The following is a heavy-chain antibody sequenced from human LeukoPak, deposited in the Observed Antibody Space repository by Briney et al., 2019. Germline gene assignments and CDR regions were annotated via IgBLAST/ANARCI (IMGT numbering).Heavy chain of an antibody. CDR1: GFTFSSYA. J-gene: IGHJ4*02. V-gene: IGHV3-23*01. CDR3: ARDQYSGSWFH. D-gene: IGHD1-26*01. CDR2: ISGSGGST. Sequence: GGSLRLSCAASGFTFSSYAMSWVRQAPGKGLEWVSAISGSGGSTYYADSVKGRFTISRDNAKNSLYLQMNSLRAEDTAVYYCARDQYSGSWFHWGQGTLVTVSS.